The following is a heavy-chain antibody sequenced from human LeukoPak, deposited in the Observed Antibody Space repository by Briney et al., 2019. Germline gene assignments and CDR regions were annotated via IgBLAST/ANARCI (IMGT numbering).Heavy chain of an antibody. D-gene: IGHD3-3*02. Sequence: GGSLRLSCAASGFTVSSNYMSWVRQAPGKGLEWVSVIYSGGSTYYADSVKGRFTISRDNSKNTLYLQMNSLRAEDTAVYYCARDRRGVSIGKPYYYHGMDVWGQGTTVTVSS. CDR3: ARDRRGVSIGKPYYYHGMDV. J-gene: IGHJ6*02. CDR2: IYSGGST. V-gene: IGHV3-66*01. CDR1: GFTVSSNY.